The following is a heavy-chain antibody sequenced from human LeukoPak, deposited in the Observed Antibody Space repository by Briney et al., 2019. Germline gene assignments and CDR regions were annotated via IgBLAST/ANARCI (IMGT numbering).Heavy chain of an antibody. CDR2: INSDGSGT. CDR3: AKSGKILGY. CDR1: GFTFSSYW. J-gene: IGHJ4*02. V-gene: IGHV3-74*01. D-gene: IGHD2-2*03. Sequence: GGSLRLSCAASGFTFSSYWMHWVRQAPGKGLVWVSRINSDGSGTSYADSVRGRFTISRDNAKNSLYLQMNNLRPEDTAVYYCAKSGKILGYWGQGTLVTVSS.